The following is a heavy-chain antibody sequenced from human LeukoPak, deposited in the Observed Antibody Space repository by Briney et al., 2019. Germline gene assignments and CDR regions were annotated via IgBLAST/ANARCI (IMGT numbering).Heavy chain of an antibody. CDR2: MKPSGGGT. Sequence: ASVTVSFKASGYTFIIYYMHWVRQAPGQGLEWMGIMKPSGGGTSYSQKFQGRVTMTRDTSTSTVYMELSSLRSEDTAVYYCARDRNVFIPSAPRDHDAFDIWGQGTMVTVSS. CDR3: ARDRNVFIPSAPRDHDAFDI. J-gene: IGHJ3*02. CDR1: GYTFIIYY. D-gene: IGHD2-2*01. V-gene: IGHV1-46*01.